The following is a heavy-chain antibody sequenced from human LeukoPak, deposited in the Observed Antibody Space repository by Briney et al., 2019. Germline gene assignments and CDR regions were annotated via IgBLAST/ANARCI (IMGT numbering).Heavy chain of an antibody. CDR2: IKRTSDGGTT. V-gene: IGHV3-15*01. CDR3: ATDLLDD. J-gene: IGHJ4*02. CDR1: GFTFSNAX. Sequence: SGFTFSNAXMSXVRQAPGEGLEWVGRIKRTSDGGTTDYAAPVKGRFTISRDDSKNMVYLQMNSLTTEDTAVYYCATDLLDDWGQGTLVTVSS.